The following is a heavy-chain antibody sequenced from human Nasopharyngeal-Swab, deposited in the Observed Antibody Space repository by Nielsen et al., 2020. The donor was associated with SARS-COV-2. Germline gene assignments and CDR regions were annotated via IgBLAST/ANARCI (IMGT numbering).Heavy chain of an antibody. J-gene: IGHJ6*02. D-gene: IGHD6-13*01. Sequence: WIRQSPSRGLEWLGRTYYRSKWYNDYAVSVKSRITINPDTSKNQFSLQLNSVTPEDTAVYYCARDGIAAAGYYYHYYGMDVWGQGTTVTVSS. CDR3: ARDGIAAAGYYYHYYGMDV. V-gene: IGHV6-1*01. CDR2: TYYRSKWYN.